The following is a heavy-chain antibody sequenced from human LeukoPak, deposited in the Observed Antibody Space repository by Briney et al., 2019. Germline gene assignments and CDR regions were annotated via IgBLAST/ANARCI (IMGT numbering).Heavy chain of an antibody. CDR1: GYTFTSYG. Sequence: ASVKVSCKASGYTFTSYGIRWVRQAPGQGLEWMGWISAYNGNTNYAQKLQGRVTMTTDTSTSTAYMELRSLRSDDTAVYYCARAHVLRFLEWLSPPQYYFDYWGQGTLVTVSS. CDR2: ISAYNGNT. CDR3: ARAHVLRFLEWLSPPQYYFDY. D-gene: IGHD3-3*01. J-gene: IGHJ4*02. V-gene: IGHV1-18*01.